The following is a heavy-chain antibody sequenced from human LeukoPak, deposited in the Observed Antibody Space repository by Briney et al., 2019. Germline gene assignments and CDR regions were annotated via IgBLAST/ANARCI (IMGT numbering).Heavy chain of an antibody. J-gene: IGHJ4*02. CDR2: ITGGGDTT. CDR3: AKPAMAVAGNYFDY. Sequence: GGSLRLSCAASGFTFSSYAMSWVRQAPGKGLEWVSTITGGGDTTYYADSVKGRFTISRDNSKNTLYLQMNSLRAEDTAVYFCAKPAMAVAGNYFDYWGQGALVTVSS. V-gene: IGHV3-23*01. D-gene: IGHD6-19*01. CDR1: GFTFSSYA.